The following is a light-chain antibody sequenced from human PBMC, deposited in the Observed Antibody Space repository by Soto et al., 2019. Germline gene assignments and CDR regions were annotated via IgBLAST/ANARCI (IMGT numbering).Light chain of an antibody. CDR2: KAS. CDR3: HQYYSFPRT. Sequence: DIQMTQSPSTLSGSVGDRVTITCRASQSISSLLAWYQHKPGKAPKFLIYKASSLQSGVPSRFSGSGSGTEFTLTITSLQPDDFATYYCHQYYSFPRTFGQGTKVDIK. V-gene: IGKV1-5*03. J-gene: IGKJ1*01. CDR1: QSISSL.